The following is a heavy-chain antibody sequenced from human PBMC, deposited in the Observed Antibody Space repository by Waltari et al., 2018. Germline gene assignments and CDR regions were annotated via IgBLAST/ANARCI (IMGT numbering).Heavy chain of an antibody. J-gene: IGHJ4*02. V-gene: IGHV3-30*01. Sequence: QVQLVESGGGVVQPGRSLRVACADSGFTFSTYTMHWVRQAPGKGLEWVALILYDGSNTYYADSVKGRFTISRDNSKNTLYLQMNSLRPDDRAVYYCTRGSTTAARCMDSWGQGTLVTVSS. CDR2: ILYDGSNT. CDR1: GFTFSTYT. CDR3: TRGSTTAARCMDS. D-gene: IGHD6-6*01.